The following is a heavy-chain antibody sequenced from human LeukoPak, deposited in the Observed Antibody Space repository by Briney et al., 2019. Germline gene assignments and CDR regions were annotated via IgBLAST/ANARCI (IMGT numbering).Heavy chain of an antibody. CDR2: INPSGGST. J-gene: IGHJ4*02. V-gene: IGHV1-46*01. Sequence: ASVKVSCKASGYTFTSYYMHWARQAPGQGLEWMGIINPSGGSTSYAQKFQGRVTMTRDTSTSTVYMELSSLRSEDTAVYYCARATGLGELFDYWGQGTLVTVSS. CDR3: ARATGLGELFDY. CDR1: GYTFTSYY. D-gene: IGHD3-10*01.